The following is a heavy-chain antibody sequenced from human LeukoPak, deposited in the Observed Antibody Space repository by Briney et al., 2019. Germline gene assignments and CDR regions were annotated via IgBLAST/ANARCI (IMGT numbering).Heavy chain of an antibody. CDR2: MNPNSGNT. CDR1: GYTFTSYG. Sequence: VASVKVSCKASGYTFTSYGISWVRQAPGQGLEWMGWMNPNSGNTGYAQKFQGRVTMTRNTSISTAYMELSSLRSEDTAVYYCARGRYCSGGSCYSKGGEWLNYYYYYMDVWGKGTTVTVSS. V-gene: IGHV1-8*02. CDR3: ARGRYCSGGSCYSKGGEWLNYYYYYMDV. D-gene: IGHD2-15*01. J-gene: IGHJ6*03.